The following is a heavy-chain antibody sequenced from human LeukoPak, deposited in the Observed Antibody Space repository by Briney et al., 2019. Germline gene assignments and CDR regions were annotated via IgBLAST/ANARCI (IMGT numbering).Heavy chain of an antibody. CDR2: INHSGST. J-gene: IGHJ4*02. D-gene: IGHD6-19*01. CDR1: GGSFSGYY. CDR3: AREVSVAGPSYYFDY. Sequence: SETLSLTCAVYGGSFSGYYWSWIRQPPGKGLEWIGEINHSGSTNYNPSLKSRVTISVDTSKNQFSLKLSSVAAADTAVYYCAREVSVAGPSYYFDYWGQGTLVTVSS. V-gene: IGHV4-34*01.